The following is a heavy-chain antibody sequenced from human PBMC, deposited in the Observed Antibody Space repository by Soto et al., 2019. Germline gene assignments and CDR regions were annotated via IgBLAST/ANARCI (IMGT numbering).Heavy chain of an antibody. CDR1: GFTFNSYA. D-gene: IGHD4-17*01. CDR2: ISGSGGST. CDR3: AKRYGDYYPFDY. J-gene: IGHJ4*02. V-gene: IGHV3-23*01. Sequence: EVQLLESGGGLVQPGGSLRLSCAASGFTFNSYAMSWVRQAPGKGLEWVSAISGSGGSTYYADSVKGRFTISRDNSKNALYLQMNSLRSEDTAVYYCAKRYGDYYPFDYWGQGTLVTVSS.